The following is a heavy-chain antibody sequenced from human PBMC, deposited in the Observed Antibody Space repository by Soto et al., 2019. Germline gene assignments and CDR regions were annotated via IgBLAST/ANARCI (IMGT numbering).Heavy chain of an antibody. CDR2: ISAYNGNT. Sequence: ASVKVSCKASGYTFTSYGISWVRQAPGQGLEWMGWISAYNGNTNYAQKLQGRVTMTTDTSTSTAYMELRSLRSDDTAVYYCARVMEGSSGYYWKTHDNWFDPWGQGTLVT. V-gene: IGHV1-18*01. D-gene: IGHD3-22*01. CDR3: ARVMEGSSGYYWKTHDNWFDP. CDR1: GYTFTSYG. J-gene: IGHJ5*02.